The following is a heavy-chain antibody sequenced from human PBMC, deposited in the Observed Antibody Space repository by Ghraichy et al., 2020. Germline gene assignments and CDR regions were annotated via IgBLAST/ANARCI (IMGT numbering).Heavy chain of an antibody. D-gene: IGHD4-17*01. CDR1: GFTFNRFP. CDR3: ARAPNGAWNYFDL. J-gene: IGHJ4*02. V-gene: IGHV3-30-3*01. CDR2: ISSDGSPD. Sequence: GGSLRLSCAASGFTFNRFPMHWVRQAPGKGLEWVAFISSDGSPDSYADSVKDRFTISRDNSKNTLFLQMNSLRVDDTSLYYCARAPNGAWNYFDLWGQGTQGPVPS.